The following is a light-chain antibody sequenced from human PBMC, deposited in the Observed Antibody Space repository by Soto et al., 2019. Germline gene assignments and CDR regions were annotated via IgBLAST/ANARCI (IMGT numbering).Light chain of an antibody. CDR2: DVS. CDR3: SSYTSGSTLVV. V-gene: IGLV2-14*01. J-gene: IGLJ2*01. Sequence: QSVLTQPASVSGSPGQSITISCTGTSSDVGGYKYVSWYQQHPGKAPKLTIYDVSNRPSGVSNRFSGSKSGNTASLTISGLQAEDEDDYYCSSYTSGSTLVVFGGGTKLTVL. CDR1: SSDVGGYKY.